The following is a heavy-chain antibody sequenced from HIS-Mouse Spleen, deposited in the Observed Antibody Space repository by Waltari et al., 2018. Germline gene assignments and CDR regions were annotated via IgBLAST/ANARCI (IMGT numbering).Heavy chain of an antibody. CDR3: ARGVAVAGTNAFDI. Sequence: QVQLVESGGGVVQPGRSLRLSCAASGFTFRSYGMHWVRQAPGKGLEWVAVIWYDGSNKYFADSVKGRFTISRDNSKNTLYLQMNSLRAEDTAVYYCARGVAVAGTNAFDIWGQGTMVTVSS. V-gene: IGHV3-33*01. D-gene: IGHD6-19*01. CDR2: IWYDGSNK. CDR1: GFTFRSYG. J-gene: IGHJ3*02.